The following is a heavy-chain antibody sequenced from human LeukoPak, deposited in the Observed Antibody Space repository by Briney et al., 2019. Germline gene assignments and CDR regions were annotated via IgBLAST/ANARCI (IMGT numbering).Heavy chain of an antibody. CDR1: GGSFSGYY. J-gene: IGHJ4*02. V-gene: IGHV4-34*01. CDR3: ARVADYYDSSGSHDY. Sequence: SETLSLTCAVYGGSFSGYYWSWIRQPPGKGLEWIGEINHSGSTNYNPSLKSRVTISVDTSKNQFSLKLSSVTAADTAVYYCARVADYYDSSGSHDYWGQGTLVTVSS. D-gene: IGHD3-22*01. CDR2: INHSGST.